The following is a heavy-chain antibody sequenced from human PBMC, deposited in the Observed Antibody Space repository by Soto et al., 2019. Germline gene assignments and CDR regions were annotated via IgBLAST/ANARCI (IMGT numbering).Heavy chain of an antibody. D-gene: IGHD2-15*01. V-gene: IGHV3-74*02. Sequence: EVQLVESGGGLVQPGGSLRLSCAASGFTFSNYWMYWVRQAPGKGLEWVSRINSDGSVSSHADSVRGRLTISRDNVKNPQYLHMDSRRAEDTAVCFCARGNCVCDTCYSLACSFFYNVNVWGKGTTVTFSS. CDR3: ARGNCVCDTCYSLACSFFYNVNV. J-gene: IGHJ6*03. CDR1: GFTFSNYW. CDR2: INSDGSVS.